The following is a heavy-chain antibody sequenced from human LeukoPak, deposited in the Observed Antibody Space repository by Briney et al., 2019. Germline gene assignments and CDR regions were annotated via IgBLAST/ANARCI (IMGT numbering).Heavy chain of an antibody. CDR1: GASISGYY. J-gene: IGHJ4*02. CDR2: IHSSGST. D-gene: IGHD2-2*01. CDR3: ARDEVGYCRRTSCSPFDY. Sequence: PSETLSLTCTVSGASISGYYWSWIRQPAGKGLEYIGRIHSSGSTNYNPSLKSRVTMSVDTSKNQFSLKLASVTAADTAVYYCARDEVGYCRRTSCSPFDYWGQGTLVTVSS. V-gene: IGHV4-4*07.